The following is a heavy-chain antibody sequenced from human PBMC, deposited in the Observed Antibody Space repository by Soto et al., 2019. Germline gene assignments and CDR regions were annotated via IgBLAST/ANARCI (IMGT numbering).Heavy chain of an antibody. CDR1: GFTASTNY. J-gene: IGHJ4*02. D-gene: IGHD1-26*01. V-gene: IGHV3-53*01. CDR2: FYKGGST. CDR3: ARGYGSGSYFVAY. Sequence: LRLSCGASGFTASTNYMSWVRQAPGKGLEWVSIFYKGGSTYYADSVKGRFTLSRDNSKNTLYLQMNSLRAEDTAIYYCARGYGSGSYFVAYWGQGIQVTVSS.